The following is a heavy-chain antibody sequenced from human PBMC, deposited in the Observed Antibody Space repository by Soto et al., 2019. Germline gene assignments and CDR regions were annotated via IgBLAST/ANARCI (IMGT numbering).Heavy chain of an antibody. V-gene: IGHV1-46*01. D-gene: IGHD6-13*01. CDR1: GYTFTSYY. J-gene: IGHJ6*02. CDR2: INPSGGST. CDR3: AREGIAAAGNYGMDV. Sequence: ASVKVSCKASGYTFTSYYMHWVRQAPGQGLEWMGIINPSGGSTSYAQKFQGRVTMTRDTSTSTAYMELSRLRSDDTAVYYCAREGIAAAGNYGMDVWGQGTTVTVSS.